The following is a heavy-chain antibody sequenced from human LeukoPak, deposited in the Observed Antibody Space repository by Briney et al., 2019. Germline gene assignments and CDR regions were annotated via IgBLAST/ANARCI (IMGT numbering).Heavy chain of an antibody. CDR3: AHSGSYYGVYFDY. J-gene: IGHJ4*02. V-gene: IGHV3-23*01. CDR1: GFTFSSYA. CDR2: ISGSGGST. Sequence: GGSLRLSCAASGFTFSSYAMSWVRQAPGKGLEWVSAISGSGGSTYYADSVKGRFTISRDNSKNTLYLQMNSLRDEDTAVYYCAHSGSYYGVYFDYWGQGTLVTVSS. D-gene: IGHD1-26*01.